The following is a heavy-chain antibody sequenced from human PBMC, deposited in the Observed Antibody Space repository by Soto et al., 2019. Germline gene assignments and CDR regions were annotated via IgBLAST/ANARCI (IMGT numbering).Heavy chain of an antibody. J-gene: IGHJ4*02. D-gene: IGHD3-3*01. CDR2: ISYDGSNK. CDR3: AKDRPYYDFWSGYVADY. V-gene: IGHV3-30*18. CDR1: GFTFSSYG. Sequence: PGGSLRLSCAASGFTFSSYGMHWVRQAPGKGLEWVAVISYDGSNKYYADSVKGRFTISRDNSKNTLYLQMNSLRAEDTAVYYCAKDRPYYDFWSGYVADYWGQGTLVTVSS.